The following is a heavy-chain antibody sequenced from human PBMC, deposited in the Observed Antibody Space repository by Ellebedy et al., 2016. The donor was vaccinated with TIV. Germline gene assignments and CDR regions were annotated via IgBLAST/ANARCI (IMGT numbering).Heavy chain of an antibody. J-gene: IGHJ5*02. CDR3: ASSSWVNWFDP. Sequence: SETLSLTCTVSGGSISSYYWSWIRQPPGKGPEWIGYIYYRGSTNYNPSLKSRVTISVDTSKNQFSLKLSSVTAADTAVYYCASSSWVNWFDPWGQGTLVTVSS. V-gene: IGHV4-59*01. CDR1: GGSISSYY. CDR2: IYYRGST. D-gene: IGHD6-13*01.